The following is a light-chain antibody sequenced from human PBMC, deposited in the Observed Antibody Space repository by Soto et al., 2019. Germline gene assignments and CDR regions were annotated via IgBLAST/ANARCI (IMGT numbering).Light chain of an antibody. CDR2: GAS. Sequence: EIVLTQSPGTLSLSPGERATLSCRASQSVSSTYLAWFQQKPGQAPGLLIYGASTRATGIPDRFSGSGSGTDFTLTISGLEPEDFAFYYCQQYDVTPPNTFGGGTKVEV. J-gene: IGKJ4*01. CDR1: QSVSSTY. CDR3: QQYDVTPPNT. V-gene: IGKV3-20*01.